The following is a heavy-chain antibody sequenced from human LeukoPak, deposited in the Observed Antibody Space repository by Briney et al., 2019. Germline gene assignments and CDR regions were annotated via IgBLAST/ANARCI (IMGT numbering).Heavy chain of an antibody. J-gene: IGHJ6*03. V-gene: IGHV1-2*06. D-gene: IGHD3-3*01. CDR2: INPNSGGT. CDR1: GYTFTGYY. Sequence: ASVKVSCKASGYTFTGYYMHWVRQAPGQGLEWMGRINPNSGGTNYAQKFQGRVTMTRDTSISTAYMELSRLRSDDTAVYCCARDNSHYDFCCMDVWGKGTTVTVSS. CDR3: ARDNSHYDFCCMDV.